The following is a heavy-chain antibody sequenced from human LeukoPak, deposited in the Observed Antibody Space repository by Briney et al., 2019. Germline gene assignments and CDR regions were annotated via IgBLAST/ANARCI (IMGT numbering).Heavy chain of an antibody. V-gene: IGHV4-34*01. Sequence: SETLSLTCAVYGGSFSGYYWSWIRQPPGKGGEWIGEINHSGSNNYNPSLKRRVTISVEKYKNQFSLKLSSVTAADTAVYYRAKGSPFDYWGQGTLVTVSS. CDR1: GGSFSGYY. J-gene: IGHJ4*02. CDR3: AKGSPFDY. CDR2: INHSGSN.